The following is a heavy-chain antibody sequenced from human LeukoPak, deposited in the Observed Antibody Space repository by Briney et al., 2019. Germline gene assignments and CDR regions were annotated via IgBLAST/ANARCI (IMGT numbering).Heavy chain of an antibody. CDR3: ARGGQLLTSDFDY. V-gene: IGHV1-18*01. D-gene: IGHD4-23*01. CDR1: GYTFIMYG. CDR2: ISAYNGNT. Sequence: GASVTVSCKAAGYTFIMYGISWVRQAPGQGLEWMGWISAYNGNTKNVQKFQGRVAMTTDTSTSIAYMELRSLRSDDTAVYYCARGGQLLTSDFDYWGQGTLVTVSS. J-gene: IGHJ4*02.